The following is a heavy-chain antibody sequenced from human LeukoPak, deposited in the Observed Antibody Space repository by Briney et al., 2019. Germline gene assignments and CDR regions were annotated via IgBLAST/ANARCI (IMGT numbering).Heavy chain of an antibody. Sequence: ASVKVSCKAAGYTFTSYGISWGRQAPGQGLEWMGWISAYNGNTNYAQKLQGRVTMTTDTSTSTAYMELRSLRSDDTAVYYCARAQPKISGRYRGRQNDYWGQGTLVTVSS. CDR2: ISAYNGNT. CDR1: GYTFTSYG. J-gene: IGHJ4*02. D-gene: IGHD1-26*01. CDR3: ARAQPKISGRYRGRQNDY. V-gene: IGHV1-18*01.